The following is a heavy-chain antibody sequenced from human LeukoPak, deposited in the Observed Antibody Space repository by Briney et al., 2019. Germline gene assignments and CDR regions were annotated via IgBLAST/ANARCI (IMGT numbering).Heavy chain of an antibody. Sequence: GALRLSCAVSGFTLSSYNMNWVRQAPGKGLEWVSYIRNSGNTIYYADSVKGRFTISRDDPHNTLYLQMNSLRAEDTAVYFCARGGVDYYGSGTYYLMYYFDYWGQGALVTVSS. D-gene: IGHD3-10*01. J-gene: IGHJ4*02. CDR3: ARGGVDYYGSGTYYLMYYFDY. CDR1: GFTLSSYN. V-gene: IGHV3-48*01. CDR2: IRNSGNTI.